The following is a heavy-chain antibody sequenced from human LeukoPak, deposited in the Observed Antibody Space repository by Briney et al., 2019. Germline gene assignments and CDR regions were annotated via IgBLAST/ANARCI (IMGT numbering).Heavy chain of an antibody. V-gene: IGHV4-39*07. Sequence: PSETLSLTCTVSGGSISSSSYYWGWLRQPPGKGLEWIGSIYYSGSTYYNPSFKSRLTVSVDTSKSQFSLRLSSVTAADTAVYYCARLESYWFDPGGQGTLVTVSS. CDR1: GGSISSSSYY. CDR2: IYYSGST. CDR3: ARLESYWFDP. J-gene: IGHJ5*02.